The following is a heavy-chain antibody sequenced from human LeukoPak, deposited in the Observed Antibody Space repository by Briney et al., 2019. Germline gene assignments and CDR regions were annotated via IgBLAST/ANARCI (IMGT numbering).Heavy chain of an antibody. Sequence: ASVKVSCKASGYTFTGYYMHWVRQAPGQGLEWMGWINPNSGGTNYAQKFQGRVTMTRDTSISTAYMELSRLRSDDTAVYYCARYPIESFKNSLNYMDVWGKGTTVTVSS. CDR1: GYTFTGYY. V-gene: IGHV1-2*02. J-gene: IGHJ6*03. CDR3: ARYPIESFKNSLNYMDV. D-gene: IGHD4-23*01. CDR2: INPNSGGT.